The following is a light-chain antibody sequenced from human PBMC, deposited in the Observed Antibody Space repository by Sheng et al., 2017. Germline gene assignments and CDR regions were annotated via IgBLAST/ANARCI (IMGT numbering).Light chain of an antibody. CDR3: QQYYSFPRT. CDR2: EVS. J-gene: IGKJ2*01. V-gene: IGKV1-5*03. CDR1: QSISGW. Sequence: DIQMTQSPSTLSASVGDRVTITCRASQSISGWLAWYQQKPGKAPNLVIYEVSSLESGVPSRFSGSGSGTEFTLTIKSLQPDDYATYYCQQYYSFPRTFGQGTKLEIK.